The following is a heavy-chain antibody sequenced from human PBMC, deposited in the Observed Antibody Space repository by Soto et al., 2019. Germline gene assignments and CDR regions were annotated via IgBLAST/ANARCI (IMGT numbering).Heavy chain of an antibody. CDR1: SGSISTYY. V-gene: IGHV4-59*01. J-gene: IGHJ4*02. D-gene: IGHD6-19*01. CDR3: ARYAVAGNGGVRFDY. Sequence: QVQLQESGPGLVKPSETLSLTCTVSSGSISTYYWSWIRQPPGKGLEWIGYIYYSGSTNYSPSLKSRVTISVDTSKNQFSLKLSSVTAADTAVYYCARYAVAGNGGVRFDYWGQGTLVTVSS. CDR2: IYYSGST.